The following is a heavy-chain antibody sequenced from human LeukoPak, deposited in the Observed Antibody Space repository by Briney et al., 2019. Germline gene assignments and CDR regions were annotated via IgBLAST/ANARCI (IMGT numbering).Heavy chain of an antibody. D-gene: IGHD4-17*01. Sequence: GGSLRLSCAASGFTFDDYAMHWVRQAPGKGLEWVSGISWNSGSIGYADSVKGRFTISRDNAKNSLYLQMNSLRAEDTALYYCAKDDDDTTTVTTFDYWGQGTLVTVSS. CDR1: GFTFDDYA. V-gene: IGHV3-9*01. CDR2: ISWNSGSI. J-gene: IGHJ4*02. CDR3: AKDDDDTTTVTTFDY.